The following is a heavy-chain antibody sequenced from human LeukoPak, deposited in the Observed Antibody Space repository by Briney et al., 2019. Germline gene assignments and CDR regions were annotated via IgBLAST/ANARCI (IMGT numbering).Heavy chain of an antibody. CDR2: IYYSGST. CDR3: AGGVYYYDSSGYKTFDI. D-gene: IGHD3-22*01. Sequence: SETLSLTCTVSGGSISSYYWSWIRQPPGKGLEWIGYIYYSGSTNYNPSLKSRVTISVDTSKNQFSLKLSSVTAADTAVYYCAGGVYYYDSSGYKTFDIWGQGTMVTVSS. J-gene: IGHJ3*02. CDR1: GGSISSYY. V-gene: IGHV4-59*01.